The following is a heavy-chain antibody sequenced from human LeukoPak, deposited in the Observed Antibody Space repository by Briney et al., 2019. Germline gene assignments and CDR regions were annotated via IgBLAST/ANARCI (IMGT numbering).Heavy chain of an antibody. J-gene: IGHJ4*02. CDR1: GFTLSNYA. V-gene: IGHV3-7*03. CDR3: ASGLELDY. CDR2: IKQDGSEK. Sequence: GGSLRLSCAASGFTLSNYALHWVRQAPGKGLEWVANIKQDGSEKNYVDSVKGRFTISRDNAKNSLYLQMNSLRAEDTAVYYCASGLELDYWGQGTLVTVSS.